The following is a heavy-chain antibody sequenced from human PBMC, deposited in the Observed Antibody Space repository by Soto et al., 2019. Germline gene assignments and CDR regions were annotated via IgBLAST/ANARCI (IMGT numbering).Heavy chain of an antibody. CDR3: ARMAGPWYFDL. V-gene: IGHV4-34*01. J-gene: IGHJ2*01. Sequence: SETLSLTCAVHGGSFCGFYWTWIRQPPGKGLEWIGEINHSGSSNYIPPLKSRVTMSLDTSRNQFSLSLNSVTAADTAVYYCARMAGPWYFDLWGRGTLVTVSS. CDR1: GGSFCGFY. CDR2: INHSGSS.